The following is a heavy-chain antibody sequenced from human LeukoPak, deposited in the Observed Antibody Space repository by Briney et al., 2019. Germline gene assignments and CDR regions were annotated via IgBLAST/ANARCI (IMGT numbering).Heavy chain of an antibody. CDR2: ISSSSSTI. Sequence: GGSLRLSCAASGFTFSSYSMNWVRQAPGKGLEWVSYISSSSSTIYYADSVKGRFTISRDNAKNSLYLQMNSLRAEDTAVYYCARGKVSYRGTYYYGMDVWGQGTTVTVSS. CDR3: ARGKVSYRGTYYYGMDV. J-gene: IGHJ6*02. V-gene: IGHV3-48*04. D-gene: IGHD3-10*01. CDR1: GFTFSSYS.